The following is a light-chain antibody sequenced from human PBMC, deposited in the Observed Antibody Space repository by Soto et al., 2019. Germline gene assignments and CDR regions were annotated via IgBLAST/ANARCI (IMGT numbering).Light chain of an antibody. J-gene: IGKJ3*01. CDR1: QGISSY. V-gene: IGKV1-9*01. CDR2: AAS. Sequence: DIQLIQYPSFLFASVGARVTITCRASQGISSYLAWYQQKPGQDPKLLIYAASTVQSGVPSRFSGSGSWTDFALTFSSRHPEYFATCYCPQLNSYPFTCGPGTNVDIK. CDR3: PQLNSYPFT.